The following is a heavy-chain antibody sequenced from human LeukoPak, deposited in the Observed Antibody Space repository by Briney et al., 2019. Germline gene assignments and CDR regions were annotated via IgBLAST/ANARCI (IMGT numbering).Heavy chain of an antibody. CDR3: ARDPLNSSGYYWTDAFDI. V-gene: IGHV3-21*01. CDR2: ISSSSSYI. Sequence: GGSLRLSCAASGFTFSSYSMNWVRQAPGKGLEWVSSISSSSSYIYYADSVKGRFTISRDNAKNSLYLQMNSLRAEDTAVYYCARDPLNSSGYYWTDAFDIWGQGTMVTVSS. J-gene: IGHJ3*02. D-gene: IGHD3-22*01. CDR1: GFTFSSYS.